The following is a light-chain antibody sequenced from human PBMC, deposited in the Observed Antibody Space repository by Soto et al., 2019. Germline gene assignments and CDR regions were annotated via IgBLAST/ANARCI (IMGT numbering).Light chain of an antibody. CDR3: QQRNNWPLT. CDR1: QSVSDSS. CDR2: GAS. Sequence: EIVLTQSPGTLSLSPGERATLSCRASQSVSDSSLAWYHQKPGQAPRLLIYGASRRATGIPDTFSGSGSGTDFTLTISRLEPEDFAVYYCQQRNNWPLTFGGGTKVEIQ. J-gene: IGKJ4*01. V-gene: IGKV3D-20*02.